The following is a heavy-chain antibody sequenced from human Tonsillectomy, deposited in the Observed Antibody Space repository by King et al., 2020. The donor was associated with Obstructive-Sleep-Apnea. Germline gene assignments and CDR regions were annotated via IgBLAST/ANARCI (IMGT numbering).Heavy chain of an antibody. Sequence: QLVQSVAEVKKPGSSVKVSCKSSGGTFSSYAISWVRQAPGQGLEWMGVILPIFVTANYSQKFQGRVTTNADESTRTAYMELRSLRSEDTAVYYCARGSPAAPAYNWFDPWGQGTLVTVSS. CDR2: ILPIFVTA. D-gene: IGHD2-2*01. CDR3: ARGSPAAPAYNWFDP. CDR1: GGTFSSYA. J-gene: IGHJ5*02. V-gene: IGHV1-69*12.